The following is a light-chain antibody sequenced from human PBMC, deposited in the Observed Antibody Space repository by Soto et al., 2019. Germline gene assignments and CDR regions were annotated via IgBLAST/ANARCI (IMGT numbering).Light chain of an antibody. CDR2: DAS. V-gene: IGKV3-11*01. J-gene: IGKJ5*01. CDR3: QQRNVWPPIT. Sequence: EIVLTQSPGTLSLSPGERATLSCRASQSIRTSLAWYQQKPGQAPRLVIFDASNRANGVPARFGGSGPGTDFTLTINSLEPEDFAVYYCQQRNVWPPITFGQGTRLEIK. CDR1: QSIRTS.